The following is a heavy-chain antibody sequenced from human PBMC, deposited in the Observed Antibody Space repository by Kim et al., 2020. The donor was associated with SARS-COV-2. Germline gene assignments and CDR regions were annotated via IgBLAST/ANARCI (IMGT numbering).Heavy chain of an antibody. CDR1: GFTFSSYA. D-gene: IGHD3-3*01. V-gene: IGHV3-23*01. Sequence: GGSLRLSCAASGFTFSSYAMSWVRQAPGKGLEWVSAISGSGGSTYYADSVKGRFTISRDNSKNTLYLQMNSLRAEDTAVYYCAKDSVVPAALVLRFLEWSNEFDYWGQGTLVTVSS. CDR3: AKDSVVPAALVLRFLEWSNEFDY. J-gene: IGHJ4*02. CDR2: ISGSGGST.